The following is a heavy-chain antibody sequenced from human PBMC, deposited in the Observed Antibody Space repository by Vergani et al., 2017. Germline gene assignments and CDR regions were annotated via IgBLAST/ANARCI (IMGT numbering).Heavy chain of an antibody. CDR1: GATFRSNT. V-gene: IGHV1-69*08. D-gene: IGHD2-21*02. CDR3: ARDPRGYGGDPEDYYYGMDV. CDR2: IIPVLGKT. J-gene: IGHJ6*02. Sequence: QVQLVQSGAEVKKPGSSVKVSCKASGATFRSNTISWVRQVPGQGLEWMGRIIPVLGKTKYAQDFQGRLTITVDTSTSTAYMELTSLRSQDTAVYYCARDPRGYGGDPEDYYYGMDVWGQXP.